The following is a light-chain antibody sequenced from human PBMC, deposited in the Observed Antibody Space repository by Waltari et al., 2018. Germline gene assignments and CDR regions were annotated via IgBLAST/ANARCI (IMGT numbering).Light chain of an antibody. V-gene: IGKV4-1*01. J-gene: IGKJ2*01. Sequence: DIVMTQSPDSLAVSLGERATIHLKSSQTVLDNYNNKNHLAWFQQKPGQPPKLLISWGSTRESGVPDRFSGSGSGTAFTLTISNLQAEDEAVYYCQQYFSYPRTFGLGTKVEI. CDR2: WGS. CDR1: QTVLDNYNNKNH. CDR3: QQYFSYPRT.